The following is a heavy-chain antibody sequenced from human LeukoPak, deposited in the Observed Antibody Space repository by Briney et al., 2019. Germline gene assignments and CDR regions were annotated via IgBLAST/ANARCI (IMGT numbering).Heavy chain of an antibody. CDR3: VVGKYAYYFDY. J-gene: IGHJ4*02. CDR1: GDSMSGYY. D-gene: IGHD3-10*01. Sequence: SETLSLTCAVSGDSMSGYYRSWIRQPAGKGLDWIGRFYPSGSTNYNPSLNSRVTMSVDTSKNQFSLKLTSVTAADTAVYYCVVGKYAYYFDYGGQGTLVTVSS. V-gene: IGHV4-4*07. CDR2: FYPSGST.